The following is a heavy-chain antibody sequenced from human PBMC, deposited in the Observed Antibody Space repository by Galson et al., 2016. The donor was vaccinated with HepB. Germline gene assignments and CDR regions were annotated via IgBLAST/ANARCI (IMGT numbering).Heavy chain of an antibody. Sequence: SLRLSCAASGFIFSHAWTSWVRQAPGKGLKWVGRVKSRLDGGTVNYAAPVKDRFTISRDDSKNTLYLQMHRLRIEDTGVYYCSPLPTGQQPYYFDHWGQGTLVTVSS. D-gene: IGHD6-13*01. J-gene: IGHJ4*02. CDR2: VKSRLDGGTV. CDR3: SPLPTGQQPYYFDH. CDR1: GFIFSHAW. V-gene: IGHV3-15*01.